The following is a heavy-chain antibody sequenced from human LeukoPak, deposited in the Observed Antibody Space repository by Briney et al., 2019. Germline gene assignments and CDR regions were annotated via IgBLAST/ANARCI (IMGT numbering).Heavy chain of an antibody. V-gene: IGHV3-66*04. CDR3: ASQVVVITQVVDY. J-gene: IGHJ4*02. CDR2: IYSGGST. Sequence: PGGSLRLSCAASGFTLSSYSMKWVRPAPGEGLGWGSVIYSGGSTYYADSVKGRFTISRDNSKNTLYLQMNSLRAEDTAVYYCASQVVVITQVVDYWGQGTLVTVSS. D-gene: IGHD3-22*01. CDR1: GFTLSSYS.